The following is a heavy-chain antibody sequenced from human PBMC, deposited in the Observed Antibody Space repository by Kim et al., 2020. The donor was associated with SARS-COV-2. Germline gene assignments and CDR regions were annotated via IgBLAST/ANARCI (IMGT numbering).Heavy chain of an antibody. D-gene: IGHD6-13*01. CDR2: IYYSGST. V-gene: IGHV4-59*13. CDR1: GGSISSYY. Sequence: SETLSLTCTVSGGSISSYYWSWIRQPPGKGLEWIGYIYYSGSTNYNPSLKSRVTISVDTSKNQFSLKLSSVTAADTAVYYCARSVAAGVWGYWGQGTLVTVSS. J-gene: IGHJ4*02. CDR3: ARSVAAGVWGY.